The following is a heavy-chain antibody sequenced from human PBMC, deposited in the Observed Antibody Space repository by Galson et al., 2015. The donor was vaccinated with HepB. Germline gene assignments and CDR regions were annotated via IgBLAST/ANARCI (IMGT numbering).Heavy chain of an antibody. CDR3: ATAKFLEWLSLDY. J-gene: IGHJ4*02. CDR2: FDPEDGET. V-gene: IGHV1-24*01. CDR1: GYTLTELS. Sequence: SVKVSCKVSGYTLTELSMHWVRQAPGKGLEWMGGFDPEDGETIYAQKFQGRVTMTEDTSTDTAYMELSSLRSEDTAVYYCATAKFLEWLSLDYWGQGTLVTVSS. D-gene: IGHD3-3*01.